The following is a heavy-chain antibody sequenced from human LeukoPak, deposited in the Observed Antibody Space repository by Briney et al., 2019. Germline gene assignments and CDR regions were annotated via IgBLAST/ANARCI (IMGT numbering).Heavy chain of an antibody. CDR2: IFYDGSNK. J-gene: IGHJ4*02. CDR3: ASGRGSGGSHTSYFDY. V-gene: IGHV3-33*01. Sequence: PGGSLRLSCAASGFTFRNYGMHWVRQPPGKGLEWVAIIFYDGSNKYYADSVRGRFTISRDNSKSTLYLQMNSLRVEDTAVYYCASGRGSGGSHTSYFDYCGQGTPVTVSS. CDR1: GFTFRNYG. D-gene: IGHD2-15*01.